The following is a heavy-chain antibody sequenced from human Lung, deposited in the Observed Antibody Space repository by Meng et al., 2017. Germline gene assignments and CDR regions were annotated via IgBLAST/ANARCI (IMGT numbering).Heavy chain of an antibody. V-gene: IGHV1-2*06. CDR1: CYNFPDYL. D-gene: IGHD6-25*01. CDR3: ARDEDISAAGKLFGDY. Sequence: QVHMVQSGAVFSKPWASVKVHCKHSCYNFPDYLLHLVPRAPGQGLEWMGRIDPKSGDTHYAQRFQGRVTMTGDTSISTAYMELSGLRSDDTAMYYRARDEDISAAGKLFGDYWGQGTLVTVSS. CDR2: IDPKSGDT. J-gene: IGHJ4*02.